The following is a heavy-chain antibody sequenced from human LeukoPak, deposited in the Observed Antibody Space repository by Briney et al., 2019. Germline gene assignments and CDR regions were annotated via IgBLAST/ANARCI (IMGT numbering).Heavy chain of an antibody. Sequence: GGSLRLSCAASGFIFSNYGIHWVRQAPGKGLEWVAVMSYDGSNKYADSVKGRFTISRDNSKNTLFLQMNSLRPDDTAVYYCATTLGSGWKFDYWGQGTLVTVSS. CDR3: ATTLGSGWKFDY. D-gene: IGHD6-19*01. J-gene: IGHJ4*02. V-gene: IGHV3-30*03. CDR2: MSYDGSNK. CDR1: GFIFSNYG.